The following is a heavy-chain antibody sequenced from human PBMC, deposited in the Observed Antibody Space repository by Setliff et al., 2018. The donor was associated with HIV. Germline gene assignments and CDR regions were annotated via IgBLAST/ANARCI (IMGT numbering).Heavy chain of an antibody. CDR2: IIPILGMS. CDR1: GDAFNSNA. D-gene: IGHD6-13*01. V-gene: IGHV1-69*10. Sequence: ASVKVSCKTSGDAFNSNAISWVRQAPGQGLEWMGGIIPILGMSIYTQKFQDRVTMTSDTSTSTVYMELRSLRSEDTAIYYCVKEYHTAATDTRVANYFDYWGQGTLVTVSS. CDR3: VKEYHTAATDTRVANYFDY. J-gene: IGHJ4*02.